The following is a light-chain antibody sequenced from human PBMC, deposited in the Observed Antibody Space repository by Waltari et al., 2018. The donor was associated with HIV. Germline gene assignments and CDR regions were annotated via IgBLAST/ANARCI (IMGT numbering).Light chain of an antibody. J-gene: IGLJ3*02. Sequence: QSVLTQPPSVSAAPGQRVPISSSGSSSTLRRIDVSWYQQPPGTAPKLLIFDNYKRPSGIPDRFSGSKSGTSATLGITGLQTGDEADYYCGTWDSGLSAVVFGGGTKLTVL. CDR1: SSTLRRID. CDR2: DNY. V-gene: IGLV1-51*01. CDR3: GTWDSGLSAVV.